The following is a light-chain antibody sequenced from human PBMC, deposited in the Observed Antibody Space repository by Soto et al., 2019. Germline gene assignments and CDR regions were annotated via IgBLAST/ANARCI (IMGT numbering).Light chain of an antibody. CDR1: QTIRGNE. CDR2: RGS. V-gene: IGKV3-20*01. CDR3: QDYGSSAPWT. Sequence: EVVLTQSPGTLSLSPGERATLSCRASQTIRGNELAWYQQKPGQAPRLLIYRGSSRATGIPDRFSGGGSRTDFTLTISRLEAEDFAVYYCQDYGSSAPWTFGQGTKVEIK. J-gene: IGKJ1*01.